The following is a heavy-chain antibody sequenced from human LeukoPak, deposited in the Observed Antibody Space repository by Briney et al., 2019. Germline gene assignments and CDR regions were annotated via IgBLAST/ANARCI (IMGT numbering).Heavy chain of an antibody. V-gene: IGHV3-7*01. CDR1: GFTLNSHW. CDR2: INQDGSAK. CDR3: ARWDIRGTAHQLDY. D-gene: IGHD1-7*01. Sequence: PGGSLRLSCAVSGFTLNSHWMSWVRQAPGKGLEWVANINQDGSAKYYVDSVRGRFTISRDNAKSSMYLQMNSLRAEDTAVYYCARWDIRGTAHQLDYWGQGTLVTVSS. J-gene: IGHJ4*02.